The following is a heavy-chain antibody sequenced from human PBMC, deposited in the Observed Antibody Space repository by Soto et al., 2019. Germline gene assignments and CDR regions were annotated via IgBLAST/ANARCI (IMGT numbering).Heavy chain of an antibody. D-gene: IGHD5-18*01. CDR2: ISGSGGST. CDR1: GFTFSSYA. Sequence: GGSLRLSCAASGFTFSSYAMSWVRQAPGKGLEWVSAISGSGGSTYYADSVKGRFTISRDNSKNTLYLQMNSLRAEDTAVYYCAKDPKGIQLWPAGFDYWGQGTLVTVSS. J-gene: IGHJ4*02. CDR3: AKDPKGIQLWPAGFDY. V-gene: IGHV3-23*01.